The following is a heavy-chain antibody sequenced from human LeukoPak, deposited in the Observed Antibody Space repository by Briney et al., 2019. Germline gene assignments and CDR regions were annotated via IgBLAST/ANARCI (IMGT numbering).Heavy chain of an antibody. D-gene: IGHD3-22*01. V-gene: IGHV3-20*04. J-gene: IGHJ5*02. CDR3: ARANYYDSSGYPVPFDP. Sequence: GGSLRLSCAASGFTFDDYGMSWVRQAPGKGLEWVSGINWNGGSTGYAEFVKGRFTISRDNAKSSLYLQMNSLRAEDTALYYCARANYYDSSGYPVPFDPWGQGTLVTVSS. CDR1: GFTFDDYG. CDR2: INWNGGST.